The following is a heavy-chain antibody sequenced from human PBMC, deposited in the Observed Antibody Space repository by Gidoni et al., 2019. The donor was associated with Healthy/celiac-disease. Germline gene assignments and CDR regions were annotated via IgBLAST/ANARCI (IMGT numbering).Heavy chain of an antibody. CDR3: ASQGAAAGPIDY. D-gene: IGHD6-13*01. CDR1: GCSFTSYW. Sequence: EVQQVHSGAEGKKPGESLRVSCKGSGCSFTSYWISCVRQMPGKGLEWLGRMYPSDSYTNYSPSFQGHVTISADKSISTAYLQWSSLKASDTAMYYCASQGAAAGPIDYWGQGTLVTVSS. V-gene: IGHV5-10-1*03. J-gene: IGHJ4*02. CDR2: MYPSDSYT.